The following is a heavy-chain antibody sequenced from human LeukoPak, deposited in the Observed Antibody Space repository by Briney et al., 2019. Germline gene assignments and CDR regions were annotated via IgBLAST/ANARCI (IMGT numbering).Heavy chain of an antibody. J-gene: IGHJ4*02. D-gene: IGHD6-13*01. Sequence: SETLSLTCTVSGGSISSGDYYWSWIRQPPGKGLEWIGYIYYSGSTYYNPSLKSRVTISVDTSKNQFSLKLSSVTAADTAVYYCARAEYSSSWYYFDYWGRGTLVTVSS. CDR2: IYYSGST. V-gene: IGHV4-30-4*08. CDR1: GGSISSGDYY. CDR3: ARAEYSSSWYYFDY.